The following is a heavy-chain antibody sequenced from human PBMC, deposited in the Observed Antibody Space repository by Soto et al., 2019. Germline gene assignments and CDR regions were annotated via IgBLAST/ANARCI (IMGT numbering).Heavy chain of an antibody. V-gene: IGHV3-48*03. CDR1: GFTFSSYE. D-gene: IGHD2-15*01. Sequence: VGSLRLSCAASGFTFSSYEMNWVRQAPGKGLEWVSYISSSGSTIYYADSVKGRFTISRDNAKNSLYLQMNSLRAEDTAVYYCAATVVFDYWGQGTLVTAPQ. J-gene: IGHJ4*02. CDR2: ISSSGSTI. CDR3: AATVVFDY.